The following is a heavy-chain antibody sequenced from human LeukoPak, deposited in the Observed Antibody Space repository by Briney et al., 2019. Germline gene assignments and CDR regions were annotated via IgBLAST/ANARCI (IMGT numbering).Heavy chain of an antibody. V-gene: IGHV3-74*03. J-gene: IGHJ4*02. CDR3: ARGNYGFDY. Sequence: GGTLRVSCAASVFIFSDYEVYRVRQAPGKGLVWVSRILADGTTTMYADSVKGRFTISRDNAKNTLYLQMNSLRAEDTAAYYCARGNYGFDYWGQGTLVIVSS. CDR2: ILADGTTT. D-gene: IGHD1-7*01. CDR1: VFIFSDYE.